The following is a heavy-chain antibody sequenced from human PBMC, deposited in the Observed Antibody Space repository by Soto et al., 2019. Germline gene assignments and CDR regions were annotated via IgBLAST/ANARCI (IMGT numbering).Heavy chain of an antibody. CDR3: AREGGGIGGSFDY. CDR2: ISGSGGNT. Sequence: EVQLLESGGGLVQPGGSLRLSCAASGFTFSSYAMSWVRQAPGKGLEWVSAISGSGGNTYYADSVKGRFTISRDNSKNALYLQMNSLRVEDTAVYYCAREGGGIGGSFDYWGQGTLVTVSS. J-gene: IGHJ4*02. V-gene: IGHV3-23*01. D-gene: IGHD2-15*01. CDR1: GFTFSSYA.